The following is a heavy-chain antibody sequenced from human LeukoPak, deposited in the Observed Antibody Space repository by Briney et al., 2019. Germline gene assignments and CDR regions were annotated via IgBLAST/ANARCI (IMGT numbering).Heavy chain of an antibody. CDR2: IYYSGST. V-gene: IGHV4-59*08. CDR3: ARDLYSDYVGAPFQH. CDR1: GGSISSYY. D-gene: IGHD4-11*01. Sequence: SETLSLTCTVSGGSISSYYWSWIRQPPGKGLEWIGYIYYSGSTNYNPSLKSRVTISVDTSKNQSSLKLSSVTAADTAVYYCARDLYSDYVGAPFQHWGQGTLVTVSS. J-gene: IGHJ1*01.